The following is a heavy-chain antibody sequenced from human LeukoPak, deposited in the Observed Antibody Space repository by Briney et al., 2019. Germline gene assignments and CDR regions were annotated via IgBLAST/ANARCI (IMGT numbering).Heavy chain of an antibody. Sequence: SDTLSLTCTVSGGSISSCYWSGVPHPPAKGRECGGYIYYSGSTNDNSALKSRVNIAVDTSKNQFSLKLSSVTAADTAVYYCARDNGYYYYMDVWGKGTTVTVSS. CDR2: IYYSGST. V-gene: IGHV4-59*01. CDR1: GGSISSCY. CDR3: ARDNGYYYYMDV. D-gene: IGHD2-8*01. J-gene: IGHJ6*03.